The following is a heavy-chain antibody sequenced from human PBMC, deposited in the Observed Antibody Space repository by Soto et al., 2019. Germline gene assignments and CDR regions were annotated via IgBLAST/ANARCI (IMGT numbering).Heavy chain of an antibody. CDR2: IHYSGTT. Sequence: SETLSLTCTVSGDSMRNYFWTWIRQPPGKGLEWIGYIHYSGTTSFFPSYNPSLRSRVTISEDTSKNQFSLKLLSVTTADTAVYFCAAGEASSRNLAPYYLDFWGQGTLVTVYS. D-gene: IGHD6-13*01. CDR1: GDSMRNYF. J-gene: IGHJ4*02. CDR3: AAGEASSRNLAPYYLDF. V-gene: IGHV4-59*01.